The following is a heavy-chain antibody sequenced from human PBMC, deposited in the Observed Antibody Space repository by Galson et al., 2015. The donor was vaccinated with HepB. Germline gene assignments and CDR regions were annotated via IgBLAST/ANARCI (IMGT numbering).Heavy chain of an antibody. CDR1: GFTFSTYG. CDR2: IWYDGSNK. CDR3: ARDSWEGYCINTGCYSGYSDY. Sequence: SLRLSCAASGFTFSTYGMHWVRQAPGKGLEWVAVIWYDGSNKYYADSVKGRFTISRDNSKSTLYLQIDSLRAEDTAVYYCARDSWEGYCINTGCYSGYSDYWGQGTLVTVSS. V-gene: IGHV3-33*01. D-gene: IGHD2-2*01. J-gene: IGHJ4*02.